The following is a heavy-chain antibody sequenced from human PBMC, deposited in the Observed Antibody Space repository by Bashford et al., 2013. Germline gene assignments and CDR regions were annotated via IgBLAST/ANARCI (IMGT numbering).Heavy chain of an antibody. J-gene: IGHJ4*02. D-gene: IGHD6-19*01. CDR1: GYTFTNYG. V-gene: IGHV1-18*01. CDR2: ISAYNGNT. CDR3: ARRGSAVAGKLHYFDY. Sequence: VASVKVSCKASGYTFTNYGISWVRQAPGQGLEWMGWISAYNGNTNYAQKLQGRVTMTTDTSTSTAYMELRSLRSDDTAVYYCARRGSAVAGKLHYFDYWGQGTLVTVSS.